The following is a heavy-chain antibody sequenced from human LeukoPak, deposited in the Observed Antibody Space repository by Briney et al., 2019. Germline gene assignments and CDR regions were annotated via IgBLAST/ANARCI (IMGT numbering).Heavy chain of an antibody. V-gene: IGHV3-9*01. CDR1: GFTFDDYA. J-gene: IGHJ4*02. CDR2: ISWNSGSI. D-gene: IGHD1-26*01. Sequence: PGGSLRLSCAASGFTFDDYAMHWARQAPGKGLEWASGISWNSGSIGYADSVKGRFTISRDNAKNSLYLQMNSLRAEDTALYYCAKDREAGGSYSEDWGQGTLVTVSS. CDR3: AKDREAGGSYSED.